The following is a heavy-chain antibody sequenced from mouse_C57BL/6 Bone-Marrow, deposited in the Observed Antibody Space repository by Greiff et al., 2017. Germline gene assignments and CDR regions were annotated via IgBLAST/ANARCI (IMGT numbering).Heavy chain of an antibody. D-gene: IGHD2-5*01. CDR2: IDPENGDT. CDR3: FYSSNYHWYFDV. Sequence: VQLQQSGAELVRPGASVKLSCTASGFNIKDDYMHWVKQRPEQGLEWIGWIDPENGDTEYASKFQGKATITADTSSNTAYLQLSSLTSEETAVYYCFYSSNYHWYFDVWGTGTTVTVSS. V-gene: IGHV14-4*01. J-gene: IGHJ1*03. CDR1: GFNIKDDY.